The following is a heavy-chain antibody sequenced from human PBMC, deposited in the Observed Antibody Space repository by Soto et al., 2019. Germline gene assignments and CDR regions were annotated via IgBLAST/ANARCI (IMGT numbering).Heavy chain of an antibody. Sequence: QVQLVESGGGVVQPGRSLRLSCAASGFTFSSYAMHWVRQAPGKGLEWVAVISYDGSNKYYADSVKGRFTISRDNSKKPLYLQMNSLGAEDTAVYYCARGGHFLSGSPPYYLYGMDVWGQGTPVT. V-gene: IGHV3-30-3*01. CDR3: ARGGHFLSGSPPYYLYGMDV. D-gene: IGHD3-3*02. CDR2: ISYDGSNK. CDR1: GFTFSSYA. J-gene: IGHJ6*02.